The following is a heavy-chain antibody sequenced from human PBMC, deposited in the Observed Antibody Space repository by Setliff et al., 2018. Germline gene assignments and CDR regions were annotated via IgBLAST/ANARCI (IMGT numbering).Heavy chain of an antibody. CDR2: INQSGNT. V-gene: IGHV4-34*01. J-gene: IGHJ4*02. CDR1: GGSFSDYY. Sequence: KPSETLSLTCTVYGGSFSDYYWGWIRQSSGKRPEWIAEINQSGNTNYNPSLNSRVSVSVDTPTNQFSLKVFSVTAADTAVYYCRFWSSYYKNDYWAQGTLVTVSS. CDR3: RFWSSYYKNDY. D-gene: IGHD3-3*01.